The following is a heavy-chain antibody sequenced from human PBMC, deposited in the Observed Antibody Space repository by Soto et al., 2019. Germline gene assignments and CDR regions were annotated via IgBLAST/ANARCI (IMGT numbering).Heavy chain of an antibody. V-gene: IGHV2-5*02. CDR3: AHRVLRTVFGLVTTTAIYFDF. CDR2: IYWDDDK. D-gene: IGHD3-3*01. J-gene: IGHJ4*02. CDR1: GFSLTTSGVG. Sequence: QITLNEPGPTVVRPTETLTLTCRFSGFSLTTSGVGVGWVRQSPGKAPEWLALIYWDDDKRYSESLKSRLTITKDTSKNQVVLTVANLDPTDKATYYCAHRVLRTVFGLVTTTAIYFDFWGQGTPVAVSS.